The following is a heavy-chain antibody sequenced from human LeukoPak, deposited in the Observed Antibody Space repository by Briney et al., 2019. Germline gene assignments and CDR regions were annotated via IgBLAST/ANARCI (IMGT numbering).Heavy chain of an antibody. CDR2: IYYSGST. D-gene: IGHD6-6*01. Sequence: SETLSLTCTVSGGSISSSSYYWGWIRQPPGKGLEWIGSIYYSGSTYYNPSLKSRVTISVDTSKNQFSLKLSSVTAADTAVYYCARGRGYADYSSSVINWFDPWGQGTLVTISS. V-gene: IGHV4-39*07. J-gene: IGHJ5*02. CDR3: ARGRGYADYSSSVINWFDP. CDR1: GGSISSSSYY.